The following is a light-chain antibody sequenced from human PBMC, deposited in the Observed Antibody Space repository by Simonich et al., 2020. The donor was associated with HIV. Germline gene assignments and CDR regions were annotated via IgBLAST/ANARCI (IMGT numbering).Light chain of an antibody. CDR3: QQYYSTPWT. V-gene: IGKV4-1*01. CDR1: QNILYNSNNKNY. Sequence: DIVMTQSPDSLAVSLGARATINCKSSQNILYNSNNKNYLAWYQQKPGQPPKLLIYWTSTRKSGVPDRFSGSGSGTDFTLTISSLQAEEVAVYYCQQYYSTPWTFGQGTKVEIK. J-gene: IGKJ1*01. CDR2: WTS.